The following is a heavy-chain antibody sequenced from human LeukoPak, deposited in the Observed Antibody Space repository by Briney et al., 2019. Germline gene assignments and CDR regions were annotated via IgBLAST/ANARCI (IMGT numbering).Heavy chain of an antibody. CDR3: ARGTLRFLEWLSRSPTYYFDY. CDR1: GGSFSGYY. Sequence: SETLSLTCAVYGGSFSGYYWSWIRQPPGKGLEWIGEVNHSGSTNYNPSLKSRVTISVDTSKNQFSLKLSSVTAADTAVYYCARGTLRFLEWLSRSPTYYFDYWGQGTLVTVSS. J-gene: IGHJ4*02. V-gene: IGHV4-34*01. D-gene: IGHD3-3*01. CDR2: VNHSGST.